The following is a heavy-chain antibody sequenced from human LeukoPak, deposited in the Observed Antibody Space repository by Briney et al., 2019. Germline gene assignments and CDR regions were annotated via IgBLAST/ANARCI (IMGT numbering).Heavy chain of an antibody. CDR1: GFTFSNAW. CDR3: ARGGQWLYH. CDR2: IKQDGSEK. V-gene: IGHV3-7*01. J-gene: IGHJ5*02. D-gene: IGHD6-19*01. Sequence: GGSLRLSCAASGFTFSNAWMSWVRQAPGKGLEWVANIKQDGSEKYYVDSVKGRFTISRDNAKNSLYLQMNSLRAEDTAVYYCARGGQWLYHWGQGTLVTVSS.